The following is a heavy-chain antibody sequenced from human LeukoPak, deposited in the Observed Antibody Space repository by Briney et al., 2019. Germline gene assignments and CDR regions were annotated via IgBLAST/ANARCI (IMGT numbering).Heavy chain of an antibody. CDR3: ARELPREVTLDY. V-gene: IGHV3-74*01. CDR1: EFNFFSYG. Sequence: GGSLRLSCVASEFNFFSYGMQWVRQAPGKGLVWVSRIFTDGSTTSYADSVKGRFTISRDNAKNTLYLQMNSLRAEDTAVHYCARELPREVTLDYWGQGTLVTVSP. J-gene: IGHJ4*01. D-gene: IGHD2-21*02. CDR2: IFTDGSTT.